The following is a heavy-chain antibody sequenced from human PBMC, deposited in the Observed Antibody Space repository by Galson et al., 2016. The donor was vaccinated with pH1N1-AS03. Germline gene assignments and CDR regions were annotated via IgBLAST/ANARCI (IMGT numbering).Heavy chain of an antibody. CDR3: GRVGRGGSPVDS. V-gene: IGHV3-7*03. CDR2: IKEDGSEK. Sequence: SLRLSCAASGFTFSNAWIIWVRQAPSKGLEWVTEIKEDGSEKHDVDSVKGRFIISRDNAKNSLYLQMNGLRADDTAVYYCGRVGRGGSPVDSWGQGALVAVSS. D-gene: IGHD2-15*01. J-gene: IGHJ4*02. CDR1: GFTFSNAW.